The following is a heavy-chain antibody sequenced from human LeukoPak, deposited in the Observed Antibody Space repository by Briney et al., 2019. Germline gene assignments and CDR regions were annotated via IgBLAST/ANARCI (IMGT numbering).Heavy chain of an antibody. CDR2: ISSSGSTI. CDR1: GFTFSDYY. Sequence: GGSLRLSCAASGFTFSDYYMSWIRRAPGKGLEWVSYISSSGSTIYYADSVKGRFTISRDNAKNSLYLQMNSLRAEDTAVYYCARGVHYSSSWYLPVPVDYWGQGTLVTVSS. V-gene: IGHV3-11*01. J-gene: IGHJ4*02. CDR3: ARGVHYSSSWYLPVPVDY. D-gene: IGHD6-13*01.